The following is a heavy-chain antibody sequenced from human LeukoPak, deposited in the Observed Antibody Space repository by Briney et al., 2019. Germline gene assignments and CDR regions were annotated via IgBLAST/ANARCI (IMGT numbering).Heavy chain of an antibody. CDR2: ISYDGSNK. D-gene: IGHD5-24*01. CDR1: GFTFSSYA. J-gene: IGHJ4*02. V-gene: IGHV3-30-3*01. Sequence: GGSLRLSCAASGFTFSSYAMHWVRQAPGKGLEWVAVISYDGSNKYYADSVKGRFTISRDNSKNTLYLQMNSLRAEDTAVYYCARARYEMTYYFDYWGQGTRVTVSS. CDR3: ARARYEMTYYFDY.